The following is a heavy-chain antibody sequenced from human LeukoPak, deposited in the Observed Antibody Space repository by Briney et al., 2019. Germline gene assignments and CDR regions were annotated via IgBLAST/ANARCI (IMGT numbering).Heavy chain of an antibody. CDR1: GLTFSSYE. D-gene: IGHD6-19*01. V-gene: IGHV3-48*03. CDR2: ISSSGSTI. CDR3: ARVAGHYFDY. Sequence: PTGGSLRLSCAASGLTFSSYEMNWVRQAPGKGLEWVSYISSSGSTIYYADSVKGRFTISRDNAKNSLSRQMNSLRAEDTAVYYCARVAGHYFDYWGQGTLVTVSS. J-gene: IGHJ4*02.